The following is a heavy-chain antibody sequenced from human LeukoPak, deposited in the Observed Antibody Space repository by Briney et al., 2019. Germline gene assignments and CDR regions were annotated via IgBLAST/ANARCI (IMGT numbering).Heavy chain of an antibody. J-gene: IGHJ6*02. CDR3: ARGGSSTSPGDV. CDR1: GFTVSSNY. Sequence: PGGSLRLSCAASGFTVSSNYMSWVRQAPGKGLEWVSVIYSGGSTYYADSVKGRFTISRDNSKNTLYLQMGSLRAEDMAVYYCARGGSSTSPGDVWGQGTTVTVSS. D-gene: IGHD2-2*01. V-gene: IGHV3-53*05. CDR2: IYSGGST.